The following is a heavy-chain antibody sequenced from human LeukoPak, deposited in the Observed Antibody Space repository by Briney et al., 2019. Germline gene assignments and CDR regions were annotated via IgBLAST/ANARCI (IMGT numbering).Heavy chain of an antibody. CDR1: GGSFSGYY. CDR3: ARRMAYYYGSEAFDI. J-gene: IGHJ3*02. CDR2: INHSGST. D-gene: IGHD3-10*01. V-gene: IGHV4-34*01. Sequence: MPSETLSLTCAVYGGSFSGYYWSWIRQPPGKGLEWIGEINHSGSTNYNPSLKSRVTISVDTSKNQFSLKLNSVTAADTAVYYCARRMAYYYGSEAFDIWGQGTMVTVSS.